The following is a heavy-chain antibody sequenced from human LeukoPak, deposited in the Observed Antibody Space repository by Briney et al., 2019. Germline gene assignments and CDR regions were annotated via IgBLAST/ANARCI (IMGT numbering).Heavy chain of an antibody. CDR1: GGSISSYY. D-gene: IGHD6-13*01. Sequence: SETLSLTCTVSGGSISSYYWSWIRQPPGKGLEWIGYIYYSGSTNYSPSLKSRVTISVDTSKNQFSLKLSSVTAADTAVYYCARYSSSWYGYYYYYMDVWGKGTTVTVSS. CDR2: IYYSGST. J-gene: IGHJ6*03. V-gene: IGHV4-59*01. CDR3: ARYSSSWYGYYYYYMDV.